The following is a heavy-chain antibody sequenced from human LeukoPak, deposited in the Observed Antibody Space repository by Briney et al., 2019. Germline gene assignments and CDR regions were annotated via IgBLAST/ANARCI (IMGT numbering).Heavy chain of an antibody. V-gene: IGHV1-69*06. CDR1: GGTFSSYA. CDR2: IIPIFGTA. D-gene: IGHD3-22*01. CDR3: ARTDDSSGLYYFDY. J-gene: IGHJ4*02. Sequence: GASVKVSCKASGGTFSSYAISWVRQAPGQGLEWMGGIIPIFGTANYAQKFQGRVTITADKPTSTAYMELSSLRSEDTAVYYCARTDDSSGLYYFDYWGQGTLVTVSS.